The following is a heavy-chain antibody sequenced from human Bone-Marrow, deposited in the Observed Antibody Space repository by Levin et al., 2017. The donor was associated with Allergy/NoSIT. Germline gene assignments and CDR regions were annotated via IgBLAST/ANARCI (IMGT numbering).Heavy chain of an antibody. CDR1: GYTFITHG. CDR2: INPGNGKT. CDR3: ARVPKQCLALYYGDY. Sequence: GESLKISCKTSGYTFITHGMHWLRQAPGQRLEWMGWINPGNGKTQYSQTFQDRVTITRDTDATTVYMELSSLTFEDTAVYYCARVPKQCLALYYGDYWGQGTLVTVSS. V-gene: IGHV1-3*01. J-gene: IGHJ4*02. D-gene: IGHD3-16*01.